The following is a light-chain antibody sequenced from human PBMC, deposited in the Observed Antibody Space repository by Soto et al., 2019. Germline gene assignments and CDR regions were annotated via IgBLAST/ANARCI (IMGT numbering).Light chain of an antibody. CDR1: QSVSNNY. J-gene: IGKJ1*01. V-gene: IGKV3-20*01. CDR3: QQYGRSGM. CDR2: GAS. Sequence: EIVLTQSPGTLSLSPGERATLSCRASQSVSNNYLAWYQQKPGQAPRLLIYGASNRATGIPDRFSGSGSGTELTITISRLEPEDFAVYYCQQYGRSGMFGQGTKVDIK.